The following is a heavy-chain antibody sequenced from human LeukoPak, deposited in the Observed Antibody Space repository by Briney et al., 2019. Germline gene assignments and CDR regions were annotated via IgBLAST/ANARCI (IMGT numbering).Heavy chain of an antibody. CDR2: ISPVKNTI. D-gene: IGHD3-3*01. CDR3: ARESDRHHDLWSGYLALDY. CDR1: GFTFSSYS. J-gene: IGHJ4*02. V-gene: IGHV3-48*01. Sequence: GGSLRLSCAASGFTFSSYSMNWVRQTPGKGLEWISYISPVKNTIYYADSVKGRFTISRDDAKSSLDLQMNSLRAEDTAVYYCARESDRHHDLWSGYLALDYWGQGTRVTVSS.